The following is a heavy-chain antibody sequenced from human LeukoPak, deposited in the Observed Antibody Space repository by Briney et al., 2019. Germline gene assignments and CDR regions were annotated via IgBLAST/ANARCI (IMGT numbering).Heavy chain of an antibody. V-gene: IGHV1-69*05. Sequence: GASVKVSCKATGDTFSSYAISWVRQAPGQGLEWMGRIIPIFGTANYAQKFQGRVTIATDESTSTAYMELSSLRSEDTAVYYCASSLRYFDWLYTDYWGQGTLVTVSS. CDR1: GDTFSSYA. J-gene: IGHJ4*02. D-gene: IGHD3-9*01. CDR3: ASSLRYFDWLYTDY. CDR2: IIPIFGTA.